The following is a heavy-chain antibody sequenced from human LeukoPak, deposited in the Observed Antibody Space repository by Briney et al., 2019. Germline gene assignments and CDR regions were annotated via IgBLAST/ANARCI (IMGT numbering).Heavy chain of an antibody. CDR1: GGSFSGYY. D-gene: IGHD3-22*01. J-gene: IGHJ5*02. Sequence: SETLSLTCAVYGGSFSGYYWSWIRQPPGKGLEWIGEINHSGSTNYNPSLKSRVTISVDTSKNQFSLKLSSVTAADTAVYYCARQMAYDSSGYYHWGQGTLVTVSS. CDR2: INHSGST. CDR3: ARQMAYDSSGYYH. V-gene: IGHV4-34*01.